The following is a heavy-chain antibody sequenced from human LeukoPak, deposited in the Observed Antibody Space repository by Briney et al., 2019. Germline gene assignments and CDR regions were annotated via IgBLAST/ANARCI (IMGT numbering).Heavy chain of an antibody. Sequence: PGGSLRLSCAGAGFSITDHHMDWVRQAPGKGLEWVAGIGGGDDIHYADSVKGRFTGSRDDSKNTLYLQMSSLRIEDTAVYYCAKDATPFNSIWDYFDSWGQGTLVTVSA. CDR2: IGGGDDI. CDR3: AKDATPFNSIWDYFDS. V-gene: IGHV3-23*01. J-gene: IGHJ4*02. CDR1: GFSITDHH. D-gene: IGHD7-27*01.